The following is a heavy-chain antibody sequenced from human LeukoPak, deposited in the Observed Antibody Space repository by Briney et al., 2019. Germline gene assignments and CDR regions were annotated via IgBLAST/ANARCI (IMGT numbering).Heavy chain of an antibody. D-gene: IGHD5-12*01. CDR1: GASISTDY. CDR3: VRDRIGSGYHGGDAFDI. J-gene: IGHJ3*02. Sequence: NPSETLSLTCTVSGASISTDYWSWIRQPPGKGLEWIGYIYYSGSTNYKPSLKSRVSISVDTSKNQFSLHLTSVTAADTAVYYCVRDRIGSGYHGGDAFDIWGQGAMVTVSS. CDR2: IYYSGST. V-gene: IGHV4-59*01.